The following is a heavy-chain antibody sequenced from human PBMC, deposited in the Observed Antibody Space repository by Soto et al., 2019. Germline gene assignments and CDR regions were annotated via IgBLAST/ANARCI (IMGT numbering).Heavy chain of an antibody. J-gene: IGHJ6*02. V-gene: IGHV1-18*01. CDR2: ISDYNGNT. CDR1: GYTFNNYG. D-gene: IGHD3-10*01. Sequence: QVQLVQSGPEVKKPGASVKVSCKTSGYTFNNYGISWVRQAPGQGLEWMGWISDYNGNTNYPQKFQGRVTMTTDTSTXTVYMVLTSLRSDDTAVYYCARDGYYGSGSYGMDVWGRGTTVTVSS. CDR3: ARDGYYGSGSYGMDV.